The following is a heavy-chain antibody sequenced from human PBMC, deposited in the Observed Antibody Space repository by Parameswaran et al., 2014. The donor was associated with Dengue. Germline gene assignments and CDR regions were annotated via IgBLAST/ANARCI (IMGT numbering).Heavy chain of an antibody. V-gene: IGHV1-69*06. J-gene: IGHJ4*02. D-gene: IGHD3-10*01. CDR3: ARDPVGVQGVIAYFDY. CDR2: IIPIFGTA. Sequence: WVRQAPGQGLEWMGGIIPIFGTANYAQKFQGRVTITADKSTSTAYMELSSLRSEDTAVYYCARDPVGVQGVIAYFDYWGQGTLVTVSS.